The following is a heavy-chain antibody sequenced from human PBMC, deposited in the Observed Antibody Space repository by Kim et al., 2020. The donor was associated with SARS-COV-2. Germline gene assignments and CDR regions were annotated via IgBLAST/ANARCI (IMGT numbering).Heavy chain of an antibody. J-gene: IGHJ4*02. D-gene: IGHD3-3*01. CDR3: ARVEWGEGSSTDY. Sequence: YADSVKGRFTISRDNAKNSLYLQMNSLRAEETAVYYCARVEWGEGSSTDYWGQGTLVTVSS. V-gene: IGHV3-11*04.